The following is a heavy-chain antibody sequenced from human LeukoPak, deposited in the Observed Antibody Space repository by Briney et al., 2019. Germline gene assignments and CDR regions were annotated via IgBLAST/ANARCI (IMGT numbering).Heavy chain of an antibody. CDR1: GFTFSHHW. CDR2: ISYSGGST. V-gene: IGHV3-23*01. J-gene: IGHJ4*02. Sequence: GGSLRLSCAASGFTFSHHWMHWVRQAPGKGLEWVSTISYSGGSTYYVDSVKGRFTISRDNSENTLYLQLNSLRAEDTAVYYCAKAASGSYLYYFDYWGQGTLVTVSS. D-gene: IGHD1-26*01. CDR3: AKAASGSYLYYFDY.